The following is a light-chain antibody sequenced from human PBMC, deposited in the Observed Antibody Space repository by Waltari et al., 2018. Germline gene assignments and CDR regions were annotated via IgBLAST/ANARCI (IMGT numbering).Light chain of an antibody. CDR1: QSVGRA. V-gene: IGKV3-20*01. CDR2: GAS. Sequence: EIVLTQSPVTLSLSPGERATLSCWASQSVGRALAWYQQKPGQAPRLLVYGASIRAAGIPDRFSGSGSGTDFSLTINRLEPEDFTVYYCQHYVRLPVMFGQGTKVELK. J-gene: IGKJ1*01. CDR3: QHYVRLPVM.